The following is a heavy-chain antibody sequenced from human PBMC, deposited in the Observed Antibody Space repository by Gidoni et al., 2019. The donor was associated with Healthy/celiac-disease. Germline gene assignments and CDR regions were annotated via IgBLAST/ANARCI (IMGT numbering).Heavy chain of an antibody. CDR3: ARDQGSGWSPGAFDI. D-gene: IGHD6-19*01. J-gene: IGHJ3*02. Sequence: EVQLVESGGGLVQPGGSLRLSCAASGFPFSSYSMNWVRQAPGKGLEWVSYISSSSSTIYYADSVKGRFTISRDNAKNSLYLQMNSLRDEDTAVYYCARDQGSGWSPGAFDIWGQGTMVTVSS. V-gene: IGHV3-48*02. CDR1: GFPFSSYS. CDR2: ISSSSSTI.